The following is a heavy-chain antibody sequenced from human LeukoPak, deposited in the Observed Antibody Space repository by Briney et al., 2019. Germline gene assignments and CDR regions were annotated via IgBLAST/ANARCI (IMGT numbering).Heavy chain of an antibody. D-gene: IGHD5-12*01. CDR3: ARSTSGSGYDIDY. V-gene: IGHV3-33*01. Sequence: PGKSLRLSCAASGFTFSSYGMHWVRQAPGKGLERVAIIWYDGGNEYYADSVKGRFTISRGNSKNTLYLQVNSLRAEDTAVYYCARSTSGSGYDIDYWGQGTLVTVSS. J-gene: IGHJ4*02. CDR1: GFTFSSYG. CDR2: IWYDGGNE.